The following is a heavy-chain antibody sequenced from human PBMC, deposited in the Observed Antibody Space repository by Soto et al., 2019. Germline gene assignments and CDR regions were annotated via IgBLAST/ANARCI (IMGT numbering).Heavy chain of an antibody. CDR2: IIPIFGTA. CDR3: RRGYYQHYYYGMDV. D-gene: IGHD3-22*01. CDR1: GGTFSSYA. V-gene: IGHV1-69*01. Sequence: QVQLVQSGAEVKKPGSSVKVSCKASGGTFSSYAISWVRQAPGQGLAWMGGIIPIFGTANYAQKFQGRVTITADESTSTAYMERSSRRSEDTAVDYCRRGYYQHYYYGMDVWGQGTTVTVSS. J-gene: IGHJ6*02.